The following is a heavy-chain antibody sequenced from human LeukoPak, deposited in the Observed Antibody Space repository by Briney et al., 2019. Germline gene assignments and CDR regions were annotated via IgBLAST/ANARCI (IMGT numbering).Heavy chain of an antibody. D-gene: IGHD2-2*01. Sequence: GRSLRLSCAASGFTFSSYGMHWVRQAPGKGLEWVAVIWYDGSNKYYADSVKGRFTISRDNSKNTLYLQINSLRAEDTAVYYCARDRTDIVVVPAAGPNDAFDIWGQGTMVTVSS. J-gene: IGHJ3*02. V-gene: IGHV3-33*01. CDR1: GFTFSSYG. CDR2: IWYDGSNK. CDR3: ARDRTDIVVVPAAGPNDAFDI.